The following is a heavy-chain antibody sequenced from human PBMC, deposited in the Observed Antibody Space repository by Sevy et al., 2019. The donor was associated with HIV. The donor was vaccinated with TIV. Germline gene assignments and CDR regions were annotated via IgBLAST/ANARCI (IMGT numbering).Heavy chain of an antibody. CDR1: GFTFSDYF. CDR2: ISGSGITT. V-gene: IGHV3-11*01. Sequence: GGSLRLSCAASGFTFSDYFMTWIRQAPGKGLEWVSNISGSGITTYYADSVKCRFIVSRDNAKNSLYLQMNGLRAEDTAVCYCAAGVGAAPGDYWGQGTLVTVSS. J-gene: IGHJ4*02. D-gene: IGHD2-15*01. CDR3: AAGVGAAPGDY.